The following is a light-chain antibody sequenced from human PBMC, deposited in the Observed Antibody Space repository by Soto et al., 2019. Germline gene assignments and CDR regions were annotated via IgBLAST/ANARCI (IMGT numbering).Light chain of an antibody. CDR1: TYNVGFSY. Sequence: QSVLTQPPSASGAPGQGVTISCSGGTYNVGFSYVYWYQQLPGTAPKLLIYKTNQRPSGVPDRFSGPKSGASASLAISGLRSEDEAEYFCAAWDDSLRTYVFGSGTKVTVL. CDR2: KTN. J-gene: IGLJ1*01. V-gene: IGLV1-47*01. CDR3: AAWDDSLRTYV.